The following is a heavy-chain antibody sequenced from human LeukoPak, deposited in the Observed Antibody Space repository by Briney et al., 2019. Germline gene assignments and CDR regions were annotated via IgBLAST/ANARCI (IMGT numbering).Heavy chain of an antibody. Sequence: PGGSLRLSCAASGFTFNSYDMHWVRQAPGKGLEWVVFIRFDGSNKYYADSVKGRFTISRDNSKNTLYLQVNSLRAEDTAVYYCARESSGWYDAAFDYWGQGTLVTVSS. CDR1: GFTFNSYD. V-gene: IGHV3-30*02. J-gene: IGHJ4*02. CDR3: ARESSGWYDAAFDY. D-gene: IGHD6-19*01. CDR2: IRFDGSNK.